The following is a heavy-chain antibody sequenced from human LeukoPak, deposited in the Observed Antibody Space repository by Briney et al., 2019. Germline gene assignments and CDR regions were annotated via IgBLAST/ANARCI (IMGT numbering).Heavy chain of an antibody. CDR2: ISYSGS. CDR1: GGSLSSSSYY. V-gene: IGHV4-39*07. Sequence: SETLSLTCTVSGGSLSSSSYYWGWIRQPPGKGLEWIGSISYSGSYYNPSLKSRVTISVDTSKNQFSLRLSPVTAADTAMYYCARSPRVCGGNSYLDYWGQGTLVTVSS. CDR3: ARSPRVCGGNSYLDY. J-gene: IGHJ4*02. D-gene: IGHD4-23*01.